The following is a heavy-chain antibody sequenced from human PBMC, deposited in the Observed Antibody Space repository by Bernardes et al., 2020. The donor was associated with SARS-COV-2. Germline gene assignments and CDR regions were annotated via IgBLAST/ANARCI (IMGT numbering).Heavy chain of an antibody. CDR1: GFTLSSYW. CDR3: VRARAFDI. V-gene: IGHV3-74*01. CDR2: INSDGSSA. J-gene: IGHJ3*02. Sequence: RRSLRPSCPVSGFTLSSYWMYWVRQAPGKGLVWVARINSDGSSASYADSVKGRFTISRDNAKNTLYLQMNSLRVEETAVYYCVRARAFDIWGQGTMVTVSS.